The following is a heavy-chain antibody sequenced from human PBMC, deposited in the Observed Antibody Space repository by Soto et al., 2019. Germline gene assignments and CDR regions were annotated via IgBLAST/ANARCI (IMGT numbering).Heavy chain of an antibody. Sequence: GGSLRLSCAASGFSFSNYVMHWVRQAPGKGLEWVAVMWYPGSALYYTDSVKGRFTISRDNSKNTLFLQMNSLRADDTAVYYCARDQGGQGGTFIFDHWGQGALVTVSS. V-gene: IGHV3-33*08. CDR1: GFSFSNYV. J-gene: IGHJ4*02. CDR3: ARDQGGQGGTFIFDH. CDR2: MWYPGSAL. D-gene: IGHD1-26*01.